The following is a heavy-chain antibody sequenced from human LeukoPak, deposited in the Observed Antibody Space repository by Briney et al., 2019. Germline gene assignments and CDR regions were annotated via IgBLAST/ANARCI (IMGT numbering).Heavy chain of an antibody. CDR3: ARVTGGVATIWGLSYYYYMDV. Sequence: PSEILPLTCAVYGGSFSGYYWSWIRQPPGKGLEWIGEINHSGSTNYNPSLKSRVTISVDTSKNQFSLKLSSVTAADTAVYYCARVTGGVATIWGLSYYYYMDVWGKGTTVTVSS. J-gene: IGHJ6*03. D-gene: IGHD5-12*01. CDR1: GGSFSGYY. V-gene: IGHV4-34*01. CDR2: INHSGST.